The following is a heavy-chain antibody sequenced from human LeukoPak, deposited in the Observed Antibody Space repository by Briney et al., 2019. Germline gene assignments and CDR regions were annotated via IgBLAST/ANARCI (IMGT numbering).Heavy chain of an antibody. CDR2: IIPIFGTA. CDR1: GGTFSSYA. CDR3: ARDGEYYDILRSQPTGLGNDYYYYYGMDV. J-gene: IGHJ6*02. Sequence: SVKVSCKASGGTFSSYAISWVRQAPGQGLEWMGGIIPIFGTANYAQKFQGRVTITADESTSTAYTELSSLRSEDTAVYYCARDGEYYDILRSQPTGLGNDYYYYYGMDVWGQGTTVTVSS. V-gene: IGHV1-69*13. D-gene: IGHD3-9*01.